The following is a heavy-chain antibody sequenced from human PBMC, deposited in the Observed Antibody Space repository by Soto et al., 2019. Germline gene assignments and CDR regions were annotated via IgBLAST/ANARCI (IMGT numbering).Heavy chain of an antibody. CDR2: IHCGDSDT. CDR1: GYTFTSYW. Sequence: PGESLKISCQGFGYTFTSYWIGWVRQMPGKGLEWMGRIHCGDSDTNYSPSFEGQVTMSADKSIRSASLQWSSLRASDTAMYYCVRYGGKDLDYWGQGTLVTVSS. D-gene: IGHD3-10*01. V-gene: IGHV5-51*01. CDR3: VRYGGKDLDY. J-gene: IGHJ4*02.